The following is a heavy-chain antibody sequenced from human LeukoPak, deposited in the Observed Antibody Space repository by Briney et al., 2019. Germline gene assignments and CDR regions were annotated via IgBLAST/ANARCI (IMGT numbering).Heavy chain of an antibody. V-gene: IGHV3-21*01. CDR2: ISSSSSYI. D-gene: IGHD1-26*01. Sequence: GGSLRLSCAASGFTFGSYSMNWVRQAPGKGLEWVSSISSSSSYIYYADSVKGRFTISRDNAKNSLYLQMNSLRAEDTAVYYCARDLGGSGGATKFGYWGQGTLVTVSS. CDR1: GFTFGSYS. J-gene: IGHJ4*02. CDR3: ARDLGGSGGATKFGY.